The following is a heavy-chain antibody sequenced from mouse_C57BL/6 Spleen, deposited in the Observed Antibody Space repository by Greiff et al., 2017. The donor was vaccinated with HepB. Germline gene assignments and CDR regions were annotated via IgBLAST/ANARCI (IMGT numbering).Heavy chain of an antibody. CDR1: GYTFTSYW. CDR2: IHPNSGST. Sequence: QVQLQQPGAELVKPGASVKLSCKASGYTFTSYWMHWVKQRPGQGLEWIGMIHPNSGSTNYNEKFKSKATLTVDKSSSTAYMQLSSLTSEDSAVYYCARSKIITTVVNFDYWGQGTTLTVSS. D-gene: IGHD1-1*01. V-gene: IGHV1-64*01. CDR3: ARSKIITTVVNFDY. J-gene: IGHJ2*01.